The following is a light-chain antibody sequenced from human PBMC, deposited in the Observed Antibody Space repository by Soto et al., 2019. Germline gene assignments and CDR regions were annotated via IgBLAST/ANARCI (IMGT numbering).Light chain of an antibody. Sequence: QSALTQPASVSGSPGQSITISCTGTSSDVGGYNFVSWYQQQPGKAPKLMIYDVSNRPSGVSNPFSGSKSGNTASLTISGLQAEDEADYYCSSYTASSTLVFGGGTKLTVL. CDR1: SSDVGGYNF. V-gene: IGLV2-14*01. CDR3: SSYTASSTLV. J-gene: IGLJ3*02. CDR2: DVS.